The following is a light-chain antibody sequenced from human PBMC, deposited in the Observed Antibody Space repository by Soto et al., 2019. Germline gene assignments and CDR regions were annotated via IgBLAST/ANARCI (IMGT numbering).Light chain of an antibody. CDR3: QQYESAPIT. Sequence: EIVLMQSPDTLSLSPGERVTLSCRASQSLSRNFLVWYQQKPGQAPRLLIYRASTRATGIPDRFTGSGSGTDFTLTISRLEPEDFAVYYCQQYESAPITFGGGAKVEIK. V-gene: IGKV3-20*01. J-gene: IGKJ4*01. CDR2: RAS. CDR1: QSLSRNF.